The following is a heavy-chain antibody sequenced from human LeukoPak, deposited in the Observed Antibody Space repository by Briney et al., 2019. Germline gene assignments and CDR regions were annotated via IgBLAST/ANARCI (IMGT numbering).Heavy chain of an antibody. J-gene: IGHJ4*02. CDR3: ARATSSSWSLFDY. D-gene: IGHD6-13*01. CDR2: ISYDGSNK. Sequence: SGGSLRLSCAASGFTFSSYAMHWVRQAPGKGLEWVAVISYDGSNKYYADSVKGRFTISRDNSKNTLYLQMNSLRAEDTAVYYCARATSSSWSLFDYWGQGTLVTVSS. CDR1: GFTFSSYA. V-gene: IGHV3-30-3*01.